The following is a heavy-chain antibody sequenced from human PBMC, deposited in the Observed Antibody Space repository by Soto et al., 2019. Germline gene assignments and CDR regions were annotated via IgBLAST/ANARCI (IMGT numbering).Heavy chain of an antibody. CDR1: GFTFDDYA. V-gene: IGHV3-9*01. D-gene: IGHD3-22*01. Sequence: GGSLSLSCAASGFTFDDYAMHWVRQAPGKGLEWVSGISWNSGSIGYADSVKGRFTISRDNAKNSLYLQMNSLRAEDTALYYCAKEGSGYPRGDWFFDYWGQGTLVTVYS. CDR2: ISWNSGSI. J-gene: IGHJ4*02. CDR3: AKEGSGYPRGDWFFDY.